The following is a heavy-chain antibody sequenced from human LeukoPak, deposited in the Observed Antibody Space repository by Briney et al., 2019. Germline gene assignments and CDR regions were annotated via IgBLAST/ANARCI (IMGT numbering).Heavy chain of an antibody. Sequence: SETLSLTCAVYGGSFSGYYWSWIRQPPGKGLEWIGEINHSGSTNYNPSLKSRVTISVDTSKNQFSLKLSSVTAADTAVYYCARWATPDYYGSGSHYRTAYFQHWGQGTLVTVSS. CDR3: ARWATPDYYGSGSHYRTAYFQH. V-gene: IGHV4-34*01. J-gene: IGHJ1*01. D-gene: IGHD3-10*01. CDR2: INHSGST. CDR1: GGSFSGYY.